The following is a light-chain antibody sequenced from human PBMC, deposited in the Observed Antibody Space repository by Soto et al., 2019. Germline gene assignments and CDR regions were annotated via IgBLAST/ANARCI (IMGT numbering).Light chain of an antibody. CDR3: QHYAGGSRIT. CDR1: QSVSSN. Sequence: EIVMTHSPATLSVSPGERATLSFRSSQSVSSNLAWYQRKPGQAPRLLIYGASTRATDIPARFSGSGSGTEFTLTISSLQSEDVAAYYCQHYAGGSRITFGQGTRLEIK. J-gene: IGKJ5*01. V-gene: IGKV3-15*01. CDR2: GAS.